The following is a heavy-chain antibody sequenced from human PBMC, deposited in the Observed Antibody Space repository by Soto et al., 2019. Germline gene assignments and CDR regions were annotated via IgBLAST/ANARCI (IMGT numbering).Heavy chain of an antibody. CDR2: IYWDGDR. Sequence: QITLKESGPTLVKPTQTLTLTCTFSGFSLSTGGMGVGWIRQPPGKALEWLALIYWDGDRRYRPSLMSRLTIVKDTSKIQVVLTMTNMDPVDTATYYCVHSRCGGDCLQSYSSHYYYGMDIWGQGTTVTVSS. CDR3: VHSRCGGDCLQSYSSHYYYGMDI. D-gene: IGHD2-21*02. CDR1: GFSLSTGGMG. J-gene: IGHJ6*02. V-gene: IGHV2-5*02.